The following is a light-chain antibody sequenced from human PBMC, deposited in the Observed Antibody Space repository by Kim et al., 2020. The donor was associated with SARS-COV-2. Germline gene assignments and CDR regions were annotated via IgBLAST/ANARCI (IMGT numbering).Light chain of an antibody. CDR2: GAT. CDR1: QTVSSSY. J-gene: IGKJ5*01. Sequence: EIVLTQSPGTLSLSPGERATLSCRASQTVSSSYLAWYQQKPGQAPRLLIHGATTRATGIPDRFSGSGSGTDFTLTINRLEPEDFAVYYCQQYGGSHPDTFGQGTRLEIK. CDR3: QQYGGSHPDT. V-gene: IGKV3-20*01.